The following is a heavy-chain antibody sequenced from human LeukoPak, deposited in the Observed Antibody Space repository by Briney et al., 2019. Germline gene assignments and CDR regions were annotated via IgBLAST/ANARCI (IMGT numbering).Heavy chain of an antibody. V-gene: IGHV4-59*01. J-gene: IGHJ4*02. D-gene: IGHD6-13*01. CDR2: IYYSGST. CDR1: GGSISSYY. CDR3: ARARYSSSWACDY. Sequence: PSETLSLTCTVSGGSISSYYWSWIRQPPGKGLEWIGYIYYSGSTNYNPSLKSRVTISVDTSKNQFSLKLSSVTAADTAVHYCARARYSSSWACDYWGQGTLVTVSS.